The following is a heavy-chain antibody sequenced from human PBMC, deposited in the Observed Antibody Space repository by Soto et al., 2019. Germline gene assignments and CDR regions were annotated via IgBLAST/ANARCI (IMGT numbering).Heavy chain of an antibody. CDR2: MSHSGGT. CDR1: GGSVNSGNYY. J-gene: IGHJ3*02. Sequence: QVQLQQWGAGLLKPSETLSLTCAVFGGSVNSGNYYWSWIRQPPGKGLEWIGEMSHSGGTHFNPSLKSGVTISVDTSKIQFSLKMSSVTAADTALYYCARVERGTATTVVDAFDIWGPGTMVTVSS. V-gene: IGHV4-34*01. D-gene: IGHD1-1*01. CDR3: ARVERGTATTVVDAFDI.